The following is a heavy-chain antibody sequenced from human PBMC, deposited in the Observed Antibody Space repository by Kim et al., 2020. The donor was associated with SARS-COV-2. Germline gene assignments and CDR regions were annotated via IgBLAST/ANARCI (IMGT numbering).Heavy chain of an antibody. Sequence: SETLSLTCAVSGGSISSSNWWSWVRQPPGKGLEWIGEIYHSGSTNYNPSLKSRVTISVDKSKNQFSLKLSSVTAADTAVYYCARLPVTTANREDFDYWGQGTLVTVSS. CDR1: GGSISSSNW. CDR3: ARLPVTTANREDFDY. D-gene: IGHD4-17*01. J-gene: IGHJ4*02. CDR2: IYHSGST. V-gene: IGHV4-4*02.